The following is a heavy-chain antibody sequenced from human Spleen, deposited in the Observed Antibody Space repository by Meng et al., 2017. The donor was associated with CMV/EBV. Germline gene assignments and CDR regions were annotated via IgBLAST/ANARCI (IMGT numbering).Heavy chain of an antibody. D-gene: IGHD2-8*02. Sequence: ASVKVSCKASGYTFTGYYMHWVRQATGQGLEWMGWMHPDSGDTGYAPKFQGRVTMTRDTSINTAYMELTSLRSDDTAVYYCARNPSHTGWFDPWGQGTLVTVSS. J-gene: IGHJ5*02. CDR2: MHPDSGDT. V-gene: IGHV1-8*02. CDR1: GYTFTGYY. CDR3: ARNPSHTGWFDP.